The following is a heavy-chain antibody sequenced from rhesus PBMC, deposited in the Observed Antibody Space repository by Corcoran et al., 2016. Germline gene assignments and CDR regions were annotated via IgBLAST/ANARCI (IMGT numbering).Heavy chain of an antibody. J-gene: IGHJ4*01. Sequence: EVQLVETGGGLVQPGGSLKLSCAASGFTFSSYGMSWVRQATGKGLEWVSAMNSGGGSKYYADSVKGRFTISRDNSKNTLSLQMNSLRAEDTAVYYCAKDFEVFTALDSWGQGVLVTVSS. CDR1: GFTFSSYG. CDR3: AKDFEVFTALDS. D-gene: IGHD2-27*01. CDR2: MNSGGGSK. V-gene: IGHV3S5*01.